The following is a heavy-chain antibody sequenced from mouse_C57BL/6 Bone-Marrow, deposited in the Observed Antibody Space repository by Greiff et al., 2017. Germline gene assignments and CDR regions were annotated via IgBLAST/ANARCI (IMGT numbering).Heavy chain of an antibody. CDR2: IDPSDSYT. D-gene: IGHD1-1*01. V-gene: IGHV1-59*01. Sequence: QVQLKQPGAELVRPGTSVKLSCKASGYTFTSYWMHWVKQRPGQGLEWIGVIDPSDSYTNYNQKFKGKATLTVDTSSSTAYMQLSSLTSEDSAVYYCAIEREFYSGYFEVWGTGTTGTVSS. J-gene: IGHJ1*03. CDR3: AIEREFYSGYFEV. CDR1: GYTFTSYW.